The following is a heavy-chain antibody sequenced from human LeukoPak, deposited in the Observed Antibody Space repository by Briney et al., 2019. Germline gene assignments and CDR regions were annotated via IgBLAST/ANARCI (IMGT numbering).Heavy chain of an antibody. CDR1: GYTFTTYA. J-gene: IGHJ6*03. V-gene: IGHV1-2*02. CDR3: ARGMEPYYYMDV. D-gene: IGHD1-26*01. CDR2: INPNSGGT. Sequence: ASVTVSCKASGYTFTTYAMNWVRQAPGQGLEWMGWINPNSGGTNYAQKFQGRVTMTRDTSISTAYMELSRLRSDDTAVYYCARGMEPYYYMDVWGKGTTVTVSS.